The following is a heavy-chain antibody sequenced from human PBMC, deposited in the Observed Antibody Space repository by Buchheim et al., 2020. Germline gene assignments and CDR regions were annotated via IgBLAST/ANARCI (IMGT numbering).Heavy chain of an antibody. V-gene: IGHV1-69*04. J-gene: IGHJ5*02. D-gene: IGHD2-15*01. CDR2: IIPILGIA. CDR3: ARGRADIVVVVAAKGDWFDP. CDR1: GGTFSSYA. Sequence: QVQLVQSGAEVKKPGSSVKVSCKASGGTFSSYAISWVRQAPGQGLEWMGRIIPILGIANYAQKFQGRVTITADKSTSTAYMELSSLGSEDTAVYYCARGRADIVVVVAAKGDWFDPWGQGTL.